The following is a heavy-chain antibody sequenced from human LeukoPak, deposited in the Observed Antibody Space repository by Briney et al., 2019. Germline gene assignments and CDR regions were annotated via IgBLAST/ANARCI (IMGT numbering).Heavy chain of an antibody. CDR1: GFMFSEYT. CDR2: ISPSLCT. Sequence: GGSLRLPCAASGFMFSEYTMHWVRQAPGKGLEWVSAISPSLCTYTTDSVKGRFTISRDNSDNTVFLQMNNLRAEDTALYYCAKGSDCVSASCYGRAPFSWFDSWGQGTLVTVSS. CDR3: AKGSDCVSASCYGRAPFSWFDS. V-gene: IGHV3-23*01. J-gene: IGHJ5*01. D-gene: IGHD2-2*01.